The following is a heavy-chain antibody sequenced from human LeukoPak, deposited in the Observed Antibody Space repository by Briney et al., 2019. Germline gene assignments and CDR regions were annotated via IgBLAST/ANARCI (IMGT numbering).Heavy chain of an antibody. CDR1: GFTFGDYG. D-gene: IGHD3-3*01. V-gene: IGHV3-20*04. J-gene: IGHJ6*03. Sequence: GSLRLSCTASGFTFGDYGMSWVRQAPGKGLEWVSGINWNGGSTGYADSVKGRFTISRDNAKNSLSLQMNSLRVEDTALYYCARGGISIFGVVIYMDVWGKGTTVTVSS. CDR2: INWNGGST. CDR3: ARGGISIFGVVIYMDV.